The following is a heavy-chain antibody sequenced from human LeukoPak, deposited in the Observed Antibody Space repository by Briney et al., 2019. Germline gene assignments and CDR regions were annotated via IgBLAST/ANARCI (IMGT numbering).Heavy chain of an antibody. CDR1: GDSISSGDYY. CDR3: ARGPYSYDSSGAFDI. CDR2: ISSSGST. V-gene: IGHV4-61*02. Sequence: SQTLSLTCTVSGDSISSGDYYWSWIRQPAGKGLKWIGRISSSGSTNYNPSLKSRVTISVDTSKNQFSLKLSSVTAADTAVYFCARGPYSYDSSGAFDIWGQGTMVTVSS. D-gene: IGHD3-22*01. J-gene: IGHJ3*02.